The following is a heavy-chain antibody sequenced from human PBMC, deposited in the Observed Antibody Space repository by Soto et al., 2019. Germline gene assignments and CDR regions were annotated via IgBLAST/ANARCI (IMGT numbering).Heavy chain of an antibody. CDR1: GFFFSSYT. J-gene: IGHJ4*02. D-gene: IGHD6-19*01. CDR2: FSATSENT. CDR3: AKARDQQWVRLPFDY. V-gene: IGHV3-23*01. Sequence: EAQLLESGGGLVQPGGSLRLSCVGSGFFFSSYTMTWVRQAPGKGLEWVSSFSATSENTYYEDPVRGRFTISRDNSKNTLFLQMNSLTAEDTAMYYCAKARDQQWVRLPFDYWGQGILVIVSS.